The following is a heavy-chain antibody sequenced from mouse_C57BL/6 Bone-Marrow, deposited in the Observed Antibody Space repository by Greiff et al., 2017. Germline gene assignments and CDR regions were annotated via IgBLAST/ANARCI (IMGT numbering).Heavy chain of an antibody. V-gene: IGHV5-12*01. CDR2: ISNGGGST. CDR1: GFTFSDYY. D-gene: IGHD2-4*01. Sequence: EVKLVESGGGLVQPGGSLKLSCAASGFTFSDYYMYWVRQTPEKRLEWVAYISNGGGSTYYPDTVKGRFSISRDNAKNTLYLQMSRLKSEDTAMYYCASTMITTGDYWGQGTALTVSS. J-gene: IGHJ2*01. CDR3: ASTMITTGDY.